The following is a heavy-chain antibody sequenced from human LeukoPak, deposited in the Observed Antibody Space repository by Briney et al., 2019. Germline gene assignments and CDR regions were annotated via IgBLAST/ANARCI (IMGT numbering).Heavy chain of an antibody. D-gene: IGHD2-2*01. V-gene: IGHV4-31*03. Sequence: PSETLSLTCTVSGGSISSGGYYWSWIRQHPGKGLEWIGYIYYSGSTYYNPSLKSRVTISVDTSKNQFSLKLSSVTAADTAVYYCARAKIVVGVYGYWGQGTLVTVSS. J-gene: IGHJ4*02. CDR2: IYYSGST. CDR3: ARAKIVVGVYGY. CDR1: GGSISSGGYY.